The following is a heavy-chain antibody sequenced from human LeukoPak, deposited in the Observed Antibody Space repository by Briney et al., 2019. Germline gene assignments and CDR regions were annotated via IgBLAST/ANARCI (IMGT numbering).Heavy chain of an antibody. V-gene: IGHV3-48*04. J-gene: IGHJ4*02. D-gene: IGHD3-3*01. CDR2: ITSRSSTI. CDR1: GFTFSSYR. Sequence: QAGGSLRLSCAASGFTFSSYRMNWVRQAPGKGLEWVSYITSRSSTIYYADSVKGRFTISRDNAKNSLYLQMNSLRAEDTAVYYCASDYDFWSGYHGYWGQGTLVTVSS. CDR3: ASDYDFWSGYHGY.